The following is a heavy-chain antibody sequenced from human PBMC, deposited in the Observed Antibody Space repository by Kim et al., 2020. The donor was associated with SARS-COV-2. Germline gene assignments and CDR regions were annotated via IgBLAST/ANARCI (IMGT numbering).Heavy chain of an antibody. D-gene: IGHD3-3*01. Sequence: ASVKVSCKASGYTFTSYYMHWVRQAPGQGLEWMGIINPSGGSTSYAQKFQGRVTMTRDTSTSTVYMELSSLRSEDTAVYYCARDLGLVGLRYYDFWSGYYCLVYWGQGTLVTVSS. V-gene: IGHV1-46*01. CDR1: GYTFTSYY. CDR2: INPSGGST. CDR3: ARDLGLVGLRYYDFWSGYYCLVY. J-gene: IGHJ4*02.